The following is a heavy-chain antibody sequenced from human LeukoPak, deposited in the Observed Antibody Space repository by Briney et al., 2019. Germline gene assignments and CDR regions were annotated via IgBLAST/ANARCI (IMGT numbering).Heavy chain of an antibody. CDR2: INWNSRTA. J-gene: IGHJ3*02. Sequence: PGRPLRLSCAASGFTFDDYAMHWVRQAPGKGLEWVSGINWNSRTADYADSVKGRFTISRDNAKNSLYLQMDSLRSEDMALYYCTKDRSHNFYDHRGNGFHIWGQGTMVIVSS. D-gene: IGHD2/OR15-2a*01. CDR3: TKDRSHNFYDHRGNGFHI. V-gene: IGHV3-9*03. CDR1: GFTFDDYA.